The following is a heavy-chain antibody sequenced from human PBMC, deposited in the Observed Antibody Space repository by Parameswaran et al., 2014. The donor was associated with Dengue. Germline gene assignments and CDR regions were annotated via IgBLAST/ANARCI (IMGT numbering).Heavy chain of an antibody. V-gene: IGHV4-59*01. CDR2: IYYSGST. Sequence: AGGSLRLSCTVSGGSISSYYWSWIRQPPGKGLEWIGYIYYSGSTNYNPSLKSRVTISVDTSKNQFSLKLSSVTAADTAVYYCARGSASGSGSYYYYYYYGMDVWGQGTTVTVSS. D-gene: IGHD3-10*01. CDR1: GGSISSYY. CDR3: ARGSASGSGSYYYYYYYGMDV. J-gene: IGHJ6*02.